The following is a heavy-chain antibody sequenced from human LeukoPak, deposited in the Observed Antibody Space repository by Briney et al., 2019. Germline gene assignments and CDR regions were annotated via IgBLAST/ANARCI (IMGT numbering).Heavy chain of an antibody. CDR2: IYYSGST. CDR1: GGSISSYY. D-gene: IGHD3-9*01. V-gene: IGHV4-59*08. J-gene: IGHJ4*02. CDR3: ARYDYDILTGPRGFDY. Sequence: SETLSLTCTVSGGSISSYYWSWIRQPPGKGLEWIGYIYYSGSTNYNPSLKSRVTISVDTSKNQFSLKLSSVTAADTAVYYCARYDYDILTGPRGFDYWGQGTLITVSS.